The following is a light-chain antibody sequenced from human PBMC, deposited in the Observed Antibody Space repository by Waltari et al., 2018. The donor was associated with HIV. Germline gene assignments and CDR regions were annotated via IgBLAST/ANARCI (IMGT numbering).Light chain of an antibody. V-gene: IGLV1-47*01. J-gene: IGLJ2*01. CDR3: QSYASSTYVV. CDR1: SSNIGSNY. Sequence: QSVLTQPPSASGTPGQRVTISCSGSSSNIGSNYVYWYQQLPGTAPKLLIYRNNQRPSGVPDRFSGSKSGTSASLAISGLRSEDEADYYCQSYASSTYVVFGGGTKLTVL. CDR2: RNN.